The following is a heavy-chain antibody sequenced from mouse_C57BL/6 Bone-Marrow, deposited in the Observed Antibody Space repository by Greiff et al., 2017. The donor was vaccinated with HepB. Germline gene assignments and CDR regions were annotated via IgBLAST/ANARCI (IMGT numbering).Heavy chain of an antibody. J-gene: IGHJ1*03. CDR3: TRWDYYGSRMYFDG. Sequence: VQLQQSGTVLARPGASVKMSCKTSGYTFTSYWMHWVKQRPGQGLDWIGAIYPGNSDTSYNQKFKGKAKLTAVTSASPAYMELSSLTNEDSPVYYCTRWDYYGSRMYFDGWGTGTTVTVSS. CDR2: IYPGNSDT. D-gene: IGHD1-1*01. CDR1: GYTFTSYW. V-gene: IGHV1-5*01.